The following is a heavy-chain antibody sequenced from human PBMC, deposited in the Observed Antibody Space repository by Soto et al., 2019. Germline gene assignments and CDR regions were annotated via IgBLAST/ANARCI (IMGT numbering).Heavy chain of an antibody. J-gene: IGHJ4*02. CDR1: GGTFSSYA. Sequence: ASVKVSCKASGGTFSSYAISWVRQAPGQGLEWMGGIIPIFGTANYAQKFQGRVTITADKSTSTAYMELSSLRSEDTAVYYCARSEGHYYYDSSRYWGQGTIVTVYS. V-gene: IGHV1-69*06. CDR3: ARSEGHYYYDSSRY. D-gene: IGHD3-22*01. CDR2: IIPIFGTA.